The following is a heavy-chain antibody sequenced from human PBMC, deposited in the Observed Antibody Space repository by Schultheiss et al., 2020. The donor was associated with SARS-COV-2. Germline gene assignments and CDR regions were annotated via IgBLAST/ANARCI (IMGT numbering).Heavy chain of an antibody. J-gene: IGHJ4*02. CDR3: ARGGLGPTDIVATMVY. D-gene: IGHD5-12*01. V-gene: IGHV3-48*03. Sequence: GGSLRLSCAASGFTFSSYEMNWVRQAPGKGLEWVSYISSSGSTIYYADSVKGRFTISRDNAKNSLYLQMNSLRAEDTAVYYCARGGLGPTDIVATMVYWGQGTLVTVSS. CDR1: GFTFSSYE. CDR2: ISSSGSTI.